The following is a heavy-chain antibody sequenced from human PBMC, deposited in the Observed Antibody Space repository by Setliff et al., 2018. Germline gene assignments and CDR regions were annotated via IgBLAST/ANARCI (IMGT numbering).Heavy chain of an antibody. CDR1: GFTFSTYS. D-gene: IGHD6-19*01. J-gene: IGHJ4*02. CDR3: VNHNPARRSPAGTALDS. Sequence: GGSLRLSCAASGFTFSTYSMSWVRQAPGKGLEWVSAISGDSEYIYYRDSVKGRFTISRANSKNTLYLQMNNLRVEGTARYYCVNHNPARRSPAGTALDSWGQGTLVTVSS. V-gene: IGHV3-23*01. CDR2: ISGDSEYI.